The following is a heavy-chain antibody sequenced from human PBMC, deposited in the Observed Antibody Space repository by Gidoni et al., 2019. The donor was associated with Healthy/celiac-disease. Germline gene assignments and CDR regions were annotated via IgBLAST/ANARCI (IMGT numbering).Heavy chain of an antibody. J-gene: IGHJ4*02. CDR1: GGSISSYY. D-gene: IGHD1-1*01. CDR2: IYYSGST. CDR3: ARGGTLEFDY. V-gene: IGHV4-59*01. Sequence: QVQLQESGPGLVQPSETLSLTCTVPGGSISSYYWSWIRQPPGKGLEWIGYIYYSGSTNYNPSLKSRVTISVDTSKNQFSLKLSSVTAADTAVYYCARGGTLEFDYWGQGTLVTVSS.